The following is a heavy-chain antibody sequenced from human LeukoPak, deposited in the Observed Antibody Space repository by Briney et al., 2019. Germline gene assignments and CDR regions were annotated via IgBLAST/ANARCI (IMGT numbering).Heavy chain of an antibody. CDR1: GGSISSGGYY. J-gene: IGHJ6*02. Sequence: SETLSLTCTVSGGSISSGGYYWSWIRQHPGKGLEWIGYIYYSGSTYYSPSLKSRVTISVDTSKNQFSLKLSSVTAADTAVYYCARESVAVAGTYYYGMDVWGQGTTVTVSS. V-gene: IGHV4-31*03. D-gene: IGHD6-19*01. CDR3: ARESVAVAGTYYYGMDV. CDR2: IYYSGST.